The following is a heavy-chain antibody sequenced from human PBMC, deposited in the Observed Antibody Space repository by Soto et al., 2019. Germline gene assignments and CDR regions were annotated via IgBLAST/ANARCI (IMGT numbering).Heavy chain of an antibody. Sequence: ASVKVSCKASGYIFTDYYMHWVRQAPGQGLEWMGWINPNSGDTKFAKKFDGRVTLTRDTSISTAYMELSRLRSDDTGLYYCASDGAAVSDTNWFYTWAQRTLVPVSS. CDR3: ASDGAAVSDTNWFYT. CDR1: GYIFTDYY. V-gene: IGHV1-2*02. D-gene: IGHD2-15*01. J-gene: IGHJ5*02. CDR2: INPNSGDT.